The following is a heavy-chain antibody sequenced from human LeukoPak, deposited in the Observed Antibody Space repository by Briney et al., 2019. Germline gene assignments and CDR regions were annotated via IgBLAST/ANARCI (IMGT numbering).Heavy chain of an antibody. J-gene: IGHJ4*02. V-gene: IGHV4-59*12. CDR1: GGSISSYY. CDR3: ARVDTAMVTGLDY. D-gene: IGHD5-18*01. Sequence: PSETLSLTCTVSGGSISSYYWSWIRQPPGKGLEWIRYIYYSGSTNYDPSLKSRVTISVDTSKNQFSLKLSSVTAADTAVYYCARVDTAMVTGLDYWGQGTRVTVSS. CDR2: IYYSGST.